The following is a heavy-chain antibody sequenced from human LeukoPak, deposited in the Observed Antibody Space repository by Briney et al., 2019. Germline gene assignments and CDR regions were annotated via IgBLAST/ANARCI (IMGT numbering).Heavy chain of an antibody. Sequence: ASVKVSRKASGYTFTTYDINWVRQATGQGLEWMGWMNPNSGNTGYAQKFQGRVTMTRNTSISTAYMELRSLRSEDTAVYYCARGPNKSDGGNSGSAWFDPWVQGTLVTVSS. CDR3: ARGPNKSDGGNSGSAWFDP. J-gene: IGHJ5*02. CDR2: MNPNSGNT. V-gene: IGHV1-8*01. D-gene: IGHD4-23*01. CDR1: GYTFTTYD.